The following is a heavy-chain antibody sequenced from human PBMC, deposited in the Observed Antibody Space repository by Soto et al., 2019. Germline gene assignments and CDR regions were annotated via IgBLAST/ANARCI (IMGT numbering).Heavy chain of an antibody. J-gene: IGHJ5*02. CDR1: GYTFTSYA. D-gene: IGHD3-3*01. CDR3: ARTKLRFLEWSPRGEFEP. Sequence: ASVKVSCKASGYTFTSYAMHWVRQAPGQRLEWMGWINAGNGNTKYSQKFQGRVTITRDTSASTAYMELSSLRSEDTAVYYCARTKLRFLEWSPRGEFEPWGQGTLVIVS. CDR2: INAGNGNT. V-gene: IGHV1-3*01.